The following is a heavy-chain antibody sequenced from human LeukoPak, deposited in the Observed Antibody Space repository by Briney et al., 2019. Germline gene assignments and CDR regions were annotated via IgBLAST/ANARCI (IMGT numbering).Heavy chain of an antibody. J-gene: IGHJ4*02. D-gene: IGHD3-10*01. CDR3: ARDMMLRGVTIPFHY. V-gene: IGHV3-30*02. Sequence: GGSLRLSCAASGFTFSSYGMHWVRQAPGKGLEWVSFIRYDGSNEYYADSVRGRFTISRDNSKNSLYLQMNSLRAEDTAIYYCARDMMLRGVTIPFHYWGQGTLVTVSS. CDR1: GFTFSSYG. CDR2: IRYDGSNE.